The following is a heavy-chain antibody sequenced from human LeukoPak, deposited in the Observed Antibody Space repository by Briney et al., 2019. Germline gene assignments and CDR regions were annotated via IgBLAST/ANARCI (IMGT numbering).Heavy chain of an antibody. J-gene: IGHJ4*02. V-gene: IGHV3-23*01. CDR2: ISGSGGST. D-gene: IGHD3-22*01. CDR1: GFTFSSYG. CDR3: ARGNYYDSSGYFY. Sequence: PGGSLRLSCAASGFTFSSYGMSWVRQAPGKGLEWVSAISGSGGSTYYADSVKGRFTISRDNSKNTLYLQMNSLRAEDTAVYYCARGNYYDSSGYFYWGQGTLVTVSS.